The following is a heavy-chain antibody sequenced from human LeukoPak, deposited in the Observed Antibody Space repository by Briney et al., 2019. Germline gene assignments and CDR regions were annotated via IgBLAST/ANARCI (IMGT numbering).Heavy chain of an antibody. J-gene: IGHJ4*02. CDR1: GNSISSYY. Sequence: PSETLSLTCAVSGNSISSYYWSWIRQPPGKGLEWIGYIYYSGNTNYNPSLKSRVTISVDTSKDQFSLKLSSVTAADTAVYYCARVSSDDYGDPTYYFDYWGQGTLVTVSS. D-gene: IGHD4-17*01. CDR3: ARVSSDDYGDPTYYFDY. CDR2: IYYSGNT. V-gene: IGHV4-59*01.